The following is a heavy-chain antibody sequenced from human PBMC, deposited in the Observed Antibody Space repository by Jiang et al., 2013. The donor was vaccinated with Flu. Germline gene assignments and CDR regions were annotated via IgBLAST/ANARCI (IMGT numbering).Heavy chain of an antibody. CDR3: ARGVGGYSHGYLLY. CDR1: GDTFSSYG. D-gene: IGHD5-18*01. V-gene: IGHV1-69*01. J-gene: IGHJ4*02. CDR2: IIPIFGTE. Sequence: QLVESGAEVKKPGSSVKLSCKASGDTFSSYGINWVRQAPGQGLEWMGGIIPIFGTEDYAQKFQGRVSITVDASTSTAYLELNSLRSEDTAVYYCARGVGGYSHGYLLYWGQGTLVTVSS.